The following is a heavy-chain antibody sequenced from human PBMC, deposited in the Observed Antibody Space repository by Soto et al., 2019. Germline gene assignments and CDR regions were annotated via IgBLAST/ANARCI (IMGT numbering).Heavy chain of an antibody. CDR1: GFTFSTYA. CDR2: ISGSSNTL. D-gene: IGHD3-22*01. CDR3: AREGYYSYYYGMGV. V-gene: IGHV3-48*02. Sequence: PGGSLRLSCAASGFTFSTYAMNWVRQAPGKGLEWLSYISGSSNTLYYADSVKGRFTISRDNAKKSVYLQMNSLTDEDTAMYYCAREGYYSYYYGMGVWGQGTTVTVSS. J-gene: IGHJ6*02.